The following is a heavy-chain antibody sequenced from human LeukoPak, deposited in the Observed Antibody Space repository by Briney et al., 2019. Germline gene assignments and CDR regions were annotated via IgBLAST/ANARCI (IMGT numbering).Heavy chain of an antibody. D-gene: IGHD3-22*01. J-gene: IGHJ4*02. CDR1: GFTFSSYG. CDR3: ARTRYDSSGYYFDY. CDR2: IWYDGSNK. Sequence: PGRSLRLSCAASGFTFSSYGMHWVRQAPGKGLEWVAVIWYDGSNKYYADSVKGRFTISRDNSKNTLYLQMNSLRAEDTAVYYCARTRYDSSGYYFDYWGQGTLVTVSS. V-gene: IGHV3-33*01.